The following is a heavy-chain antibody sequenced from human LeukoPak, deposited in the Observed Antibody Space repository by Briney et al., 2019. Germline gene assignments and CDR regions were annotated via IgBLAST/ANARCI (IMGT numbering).Heavy chain of an antibody. CDR3: ARLGYYDILTGWFDP. CDR1: GGTFSSYA. J-gene: IGHJ5*02. CDR2: IIPIFGTA. V-gene: IGHV1-69*13. D-gene: IGHD3-9*01. Sequence: SVKVSCKASGGTFSSYAISWVRQAPGQGLEWMGGIIPIFGTANYAQKFQGRVTITADESTSAAYMELSSLRSEDTAVYYCARLGYYDILTGWFDPWGQGTLVTVSS.